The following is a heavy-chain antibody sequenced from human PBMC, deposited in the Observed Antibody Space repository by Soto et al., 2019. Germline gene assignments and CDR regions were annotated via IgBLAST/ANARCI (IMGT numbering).Heavy chain of an antibody. CDR3: ARTPGYSSSWPPPKD. Sequence: QVQLVQSGAEVKKPGASVKVSCKASGYTFTSYGISWVRQAPGQGLEWMGWISAYNGNTNYAQKLQGRVTMTTDTSTSPAYTELRSLRSDDTAVYYCARTPGYSSSWPPPKDWGQGTMVTVSS. V-gene: IGHV1-18*01. CDR2: ISAYNGNT. D-gene: IGHD6-13*01. CDR1: GYTFTSYG. J-gene: IGHJ3*01.